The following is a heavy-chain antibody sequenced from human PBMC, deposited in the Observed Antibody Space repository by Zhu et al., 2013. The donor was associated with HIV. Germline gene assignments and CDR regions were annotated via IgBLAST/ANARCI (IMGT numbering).Heavy chain of an antibody. J-gene: IGHJ6*02. CDR1: GYTFTGYY. CDR3: ARSVPGAGGSYPYYYYGMDV. CDR2: INPNSGGT. Sequence: QVQLVQSGAEVKKPGASVKVSCKASGYTFTGYYMHWVRQAPGQGLEWMGWINPNSGGTNYAQKFQGWVTMTRDTSISTAYMELSRLRSDDTAVYYCARSVPGAGGSYPYYYYGMDVWGQGTTVTVSS. D-gene: IGHD1-26*01. V-gene: IGHV1-2*04.